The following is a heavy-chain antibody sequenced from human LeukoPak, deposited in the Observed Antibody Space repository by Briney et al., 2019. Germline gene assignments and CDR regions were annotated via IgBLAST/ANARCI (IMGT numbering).Heavy chain of an antibody. J-gene: IGHJ5*02. CDR1: GFGFQGSA. CDR2: MRDRTKNYAT. Sequence: PGGSLRLSSAASGFGFQGSAVYWVRQSSGRGLEWVGCMRDRTKNYATIYAASMRGRFTISRDDSKNTATLHMNTLRIEDSAVYFCIRHLEVATPGTWGRRTLVTVSS. CDR3: IRHLEVATPGT. D-gene: IGHD2-15*01. V-gene: IGHV3-73*01.